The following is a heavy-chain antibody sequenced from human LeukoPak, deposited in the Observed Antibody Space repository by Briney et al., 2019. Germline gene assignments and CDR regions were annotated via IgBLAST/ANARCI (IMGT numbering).Heavy chain of an antibody. J-gene: IGHJ4*02. V-gene: IGHV3-30-3*01. Sequence: SGGSLRLSCAVSGLTFSSSWMDWVRQAPGKGLEWVAVISYDGSNKYYADSVKGRFTISRDNSKNTLYLRMNSLRAEDTAVYYCARDGYSSSSSFDYWGQGTLVTVSS. CDR1: GLTFSSSW. D-gene: IGHD6-6*01. CDR3: ARDGYSSSSSFDY. CDR2: ISYDGSNK.